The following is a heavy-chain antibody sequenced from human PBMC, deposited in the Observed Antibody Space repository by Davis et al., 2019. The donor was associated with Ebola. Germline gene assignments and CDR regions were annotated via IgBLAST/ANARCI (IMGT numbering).Heavy chain of an antibody. CDR1: GYTFTDNY. J-gene: IGHJ4*02. D-gene: IGHD1-26*01. Sequence: PSVKVSCKASGYTFTDNYIHWVRQAPGQGLEWMGWINPDSGGTNYAQKFHGKVTLTKDTSISTAYMDLSRLTSDDTAVYFCARYRSGTYYLADFWGQGTLVTVSS. CDR2: INPDSGGT. V-gene: IGHV1-2*02. CDR3: ARYRSGTYYLADF.